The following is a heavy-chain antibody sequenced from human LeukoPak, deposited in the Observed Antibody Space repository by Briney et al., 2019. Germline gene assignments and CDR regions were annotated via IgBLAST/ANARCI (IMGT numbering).Heavy chain of an antibody. Sequence: GGSLRLSCAASGFTVSTNYVSWVCQAPGKGLEWVSVIYRSGSTYYADSVKGRFTISRDNSKNTLYLQMNRLRAEDTAVYYCARDSGHDAFDIWGQGTMVTVSS. J-gene: IGHJ3*02. V-gene: IGHV3-53*01. CDR2: IYRSGST. CDR3: ARDSGHDAFDI. CDR1: GFTVSTNY.